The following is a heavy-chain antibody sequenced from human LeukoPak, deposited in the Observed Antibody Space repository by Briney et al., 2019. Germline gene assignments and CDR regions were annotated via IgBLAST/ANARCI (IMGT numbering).Heavy chain of an antibody. CDR2: IYYTGTT. CDR3: VRQSSTGSTGNWLDP. J-gene: IGHJ5*02. CDR1: GGSIGSSPYY. D-gene: IGHD1-7*01. V-gene: IGHV4-39*01. Sequence: SETPSLTCTVSGGSIGSSPYYWGWIRQSPGQGLEWIGSIYYTGTTYYNPSLKSRVTISVDTSKNQFSLKLTSVTAADTAVYHCVRQSSTGSTGNWLDPWGQGTLVTVSS.